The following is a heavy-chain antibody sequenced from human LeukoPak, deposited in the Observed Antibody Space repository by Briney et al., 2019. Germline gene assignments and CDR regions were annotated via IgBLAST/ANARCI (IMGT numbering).Heavy chain of an antibody. Sequence: PVGSLRLSSAASGFTFSSYGMSWVREAPGKGLERVSAISGSGGSTSYADSLRGRFTISRDNSKNTLYLQRNILRAENTAVYNVAKVKQWLVYYFHYLGQGTLVTVSS. V-gene: IGHV3-23*01. J-gene: IGHJ4*02. CDR3: AKVKQWLVYYFHY. CDR1: GFTFSSYG. CDR2: ISGSGGST. D-gene: IGHD6-19*01.